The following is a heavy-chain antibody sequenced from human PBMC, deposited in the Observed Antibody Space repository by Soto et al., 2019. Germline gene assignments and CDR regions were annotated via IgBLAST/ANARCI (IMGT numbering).Heavy chain of an antibody. V-gene: IGHV4-59*01. CDR2: IYYSGST. CDR1: GGSISSYY. Sequence: SETLSLTCTVSGGSISSYYWSWIRQPPGKGLEWIGYIYYSGSTNYNPSLKSRVTISVDTSKNQFSLKLSSVTAADTAVYYCAGEQMSDSGYDYYYYYYMDVWGKGTTVTVSS. CDR3: AGEQMSDSGYDYYYYYYMDV. D-gene: IGHD5-12*01. J-gene: IGHJ6*03.